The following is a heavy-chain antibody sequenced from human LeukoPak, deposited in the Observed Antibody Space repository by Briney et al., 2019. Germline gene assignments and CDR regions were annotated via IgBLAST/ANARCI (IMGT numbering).Heavy chain of an antibody. CDR3: ARDGYSGYVAAFDI. V-gene: IGHV1-69*06. CDR1: GGTFGSYA. CDR2: IIPIFGTA. Sequence: SVKVSCKASGGTFGSYAISWVRQAPGQGLEWMGGIIPIFGTANYAQKFQGRVTITADKSTSTAYMELSSLRSEGTAVYYCARDGYSGYVAAFDIWGQGTMVTVSS. D-gene: IGHD5-12*01. J-gene: IGHJ3*02.